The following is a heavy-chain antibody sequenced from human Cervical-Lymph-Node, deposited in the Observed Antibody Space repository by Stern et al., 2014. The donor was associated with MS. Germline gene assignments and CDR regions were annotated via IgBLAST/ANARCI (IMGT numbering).Heavy chain of an antibody. V-gene: IGHV3-30*18. CDR1: GFTFSSYG. CDR2: ISYDGSNK. J-gene: IGHJ6*02. Sequence: VQLLESGGGVVQPGRSLRLSCAASGFTFSSYGMHWVRQAPGKGLEWVAVISYDGSNKYYADSVKGRFTISRDNSKNTLYLQMNSLRAEDTAVYYCAKRFGYSSSWYRGGYYYYGMDVWGQGTTVTVSS. CDR3: AKRFGYSSSWYRGGYYYYGMDV. D-gene: IGHD6-13*01.